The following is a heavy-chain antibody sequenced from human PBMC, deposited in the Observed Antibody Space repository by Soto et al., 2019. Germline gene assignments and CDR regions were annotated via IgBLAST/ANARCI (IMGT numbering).Heavy chain of an antibody. V-gene: IGHV4-59*01. CDR2: IYYTGST. Sequence: PSETLSLTCTVCGDSIAHYYWSWIRQPPWKRLEWIGYIYYTGSTTYNPSLESRVTMSIDTSRNQFSLKLRSVNAADTAIYYCAKYRRTEAEGFTLDYWGRGTLVTVSS. D-gene: IGHD6-13*01. CDR3: AKYRRTEAEGFTLDY. J-gene: IGHJ4*02. CDR1: GDSIAHYY.